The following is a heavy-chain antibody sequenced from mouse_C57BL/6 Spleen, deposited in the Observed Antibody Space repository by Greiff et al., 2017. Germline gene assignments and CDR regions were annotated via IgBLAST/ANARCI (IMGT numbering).Heavy chain of an antibody. D-gene: IGHD1-1*01. CDR1: GYTFTSYT. Sequence: VKLMESGAELARPGASVKMSCKASGYTFTSYTMHWVKQRPGQGLEWIGYINPSSGYTKYNQKFKDKATLTADKSSSTAYMQLSSLTSEDSAVYYCARETFDYGSSPWFAYWGQGTLVTVSA. J-gene: IGHJ3*01. CDR3: ARETFDYGSSPWFAY. V-gene: IGHV1-4*01. CDR2: INPSSGYT.